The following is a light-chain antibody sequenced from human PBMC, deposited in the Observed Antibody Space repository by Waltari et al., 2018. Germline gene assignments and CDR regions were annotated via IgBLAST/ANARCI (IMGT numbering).Light chain of an antibody. J-gene: IGLJ2*01. CDR2: EVS. Sequence: QPALPHPPPPSGSPGQPVPIPAPGPGGAFRIFDFVSWYQQHPGKAPKVILYEVSKRSSGVPDRFSGSKSGNTASLTVSGLQAEDEADYYCSSFAGRWIFGGGTKLTVL. CDR1: GGAFRIFDF. V-gene: IGLV2-8*01. CDR3: SSFAGRWI.